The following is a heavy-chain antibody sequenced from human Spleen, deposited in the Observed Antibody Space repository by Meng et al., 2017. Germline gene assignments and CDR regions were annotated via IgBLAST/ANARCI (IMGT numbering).Heavy chain of an antibody. V-gene: IGHV4-28*01. J-gene: IGHJ4*02. CDR3: AGGPWELDY. CDR2: IDYSRST. Sequence: QGQLQESGPGLVKPSGTLSLTCAVSGASISSNNWWSWIRQPPGKGLEWIGYIDYSRSTNYYPSLKSRVTMSVDTSKNQLSLKLSSVTAADTAVYYCAGGPWELDYWGQGILVTVSS. D-gene: IGHD1-26*01. CDR1: GASISSNNW.